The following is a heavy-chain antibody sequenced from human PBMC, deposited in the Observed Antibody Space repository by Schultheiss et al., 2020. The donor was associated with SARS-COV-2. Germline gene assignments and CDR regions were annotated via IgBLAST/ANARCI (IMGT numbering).Heavy chain of an antibody. V-gene: IGHV4-34*09. CDR1: GGSFSGYY. CDR3: ARDPYPRLFDP. Sequence: SETLSLTCAVYGGSFSGYYWSWIRQPPGKGLEWIGYIYYSGSTYYNPSLKSRVTISVDTSKNQFSLKLSSVTAADTAVYYCARDPYPRLFDPWGQGTLVTVSS. J-gene: IGHJ5*02. CDR2: IYYSGST.